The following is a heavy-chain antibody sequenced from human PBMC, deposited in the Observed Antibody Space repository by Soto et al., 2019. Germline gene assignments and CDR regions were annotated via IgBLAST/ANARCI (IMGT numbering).Heavy chain of an antibody. D-gene: IGHD5-12*01. J-gene: IGHJ6*02. CDR2: VYYSGST. CDR1: GGSISSSSYY. Sequence: QLQLQESGPGLVKPSETLSLTCTVSGGSISSSSYYWGWIRQPPGKGLEWIGSVYYSGSTHYNPSLKSRVTTSVDTSKNQFSLKLSSVTAADTAVYYCAREDIASVIGTDVWGQGTTVTVSS. CDR3: AREDIASVIGTDV. V-gene: IGHV4-39*02.